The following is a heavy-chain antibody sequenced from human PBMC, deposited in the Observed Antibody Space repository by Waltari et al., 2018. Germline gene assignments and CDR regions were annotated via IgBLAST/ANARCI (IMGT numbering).Heavy chain of an antibody. CDR2: IIPSLGIA. D-gene: IGHD2-21*01. CDR3: AKGEYCGGDCYPSYWYFDL. CDR1: GGTFSSYA. Sequence: QVQLVQSGAEVKKPGSSVKVSCKASGGTFSSYAISWVRQAPGQGLEWMGGIIPSLGIANYAQKVQGRVTITADKSTSTAYMELSSLRSEDTAVYDCAKGEYCGGDCYPSYWYFDLWGRGTLVTVSS. J-gene: IGHJ2*01. V-gene: IGHV1-69*10.